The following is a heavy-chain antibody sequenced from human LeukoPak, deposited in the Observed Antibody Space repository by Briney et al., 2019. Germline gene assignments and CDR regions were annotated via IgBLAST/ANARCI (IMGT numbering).Heavy chain of an antibody. V-gene: IGHV6-1*01. CDR3: ARDSVAVADGGVLDY. Sequence: SQTLSLTCAISGDSVSSDSAAWNWITQSPSRGLEWLGRTYYRSKWYNDYAVSVKSRITINPDTSKNQFSLQLNSVTPEDTAVYYCARDSVAVADGGVLDYWGQGTLVTVSS. CDR1: GDSVSSDSAA. D-gene: IGHD6-19*01. CDR2: TYYRSKWYN. J-gene: IGHJ4*02.